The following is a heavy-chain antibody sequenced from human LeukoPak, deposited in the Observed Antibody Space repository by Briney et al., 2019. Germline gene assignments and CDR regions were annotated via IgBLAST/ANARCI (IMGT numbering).Heavy chain of an antibody. CDR2: INPNSGGT. V-gene: IGHV1-2*02. J-gene: IGHJ6*02. CDR1: GYTFTGYY. CDR3: ARAPRTYSGSYYYGMDV. Sequence: GASVKVSCKASGYTFTGYYMHWVRQAPGQGLEWMGWINPNSGGTNYAQKFQGRVTVTRDTSISTAYMELSRLRSDDTAVYYCARAPRTYSGSYYYGMDVWGQGTTVTVSS. D-gene: IGHD1-26*01.